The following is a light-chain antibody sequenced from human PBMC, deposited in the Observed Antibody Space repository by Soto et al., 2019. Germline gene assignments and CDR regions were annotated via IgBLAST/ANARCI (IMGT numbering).Light chain of an antibody. J-gene: IGLJ1*01. V-gene: IGLV2-11*01. CDR3: CSYGGSFYV. Sequence: QSALTQPRSVSGTPGQSVTISCTGTSSDVGGDNYVSWYQQHPDKAPKLMIYDITKRPSGVPDRFSGSKSGNTASLTISGLQAEDEADYYCCSYGGSFYVFGTGTKLTVL. CDR1: SSDVGGDNY. CDR2: DIT.